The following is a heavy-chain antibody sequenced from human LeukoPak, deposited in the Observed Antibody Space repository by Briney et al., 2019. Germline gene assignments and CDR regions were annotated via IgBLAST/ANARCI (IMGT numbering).Heavy chain of an antibody. D-gene: IGHD1-1*01. J-gene: IGHJ6*02. CDR2: ILPDGTT. CDR1: GGSISAYY. Sequence: PSETLSLTCSVSGGSISAYYWSWVRHRAGKGLEWIGRILPDGTTHYIASLKSRVNMSLDSSKTRFSLSLTSVTAADTAVYFCARDHTTYSMDVWGPGTTVIVS. CDR3: ARDHTTYSMDV. V-gene: IGHV4-4*07.